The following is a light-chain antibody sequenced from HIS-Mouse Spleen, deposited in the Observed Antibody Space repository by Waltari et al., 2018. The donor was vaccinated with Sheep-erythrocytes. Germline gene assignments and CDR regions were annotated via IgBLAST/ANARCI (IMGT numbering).Light chain of an antibody. CDR3: QAWDSSTNYV. V-gene: IGLV3-1*01. CDR1: KLGDQY. J-gene: IGLJ1*01. Sequence: SYELTQPPSVSVSPGQTASITCSGDKLGDQYACWYQQKPGQSPVLVIYQDSKRPYGIPERFSGSNSGNTATLTISGTQAMDEADYYCQAWDSSTNYVFGTGTKVTVL. CDR2: QDS.